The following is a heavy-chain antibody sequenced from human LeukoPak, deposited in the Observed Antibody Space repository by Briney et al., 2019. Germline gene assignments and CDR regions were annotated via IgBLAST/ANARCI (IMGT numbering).Heavy chain of an antibody. J-gene: IGHJ4*02. CDR3: ARHRGRYYDSGSYYYFDY. V-gene: IGHV4-39*02. CDR1: GGSISSSGYY. CDR2: VYYTGST. Sequence: SSETLSLTCTVSGGSISSSGYYWGWIRQPPGKGLEWVESVYYTGSTFYNPSLKSRVTTSVDTSKNHFSLNLSSVTAADTAVYYCARHRGRYYDSGSYYYFDYWGQGTLVTVSS. D-gene: IGHD3-10*01.